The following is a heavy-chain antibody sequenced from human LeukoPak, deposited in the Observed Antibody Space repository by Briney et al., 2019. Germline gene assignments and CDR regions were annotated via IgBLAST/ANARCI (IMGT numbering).Heavy chain of an antibody. CDR2: ISSSSRNI. J-gene: IGHJ4*02. CDR3: ARGGAAAGTPYYFDY. D-gene: IGHD6-13*01. V-gene: IGHV3-21*01. CDR1: GFTFSSYT. Sequence: GGSLRLFCAASGFTFSSYTMNWVRQAPGKGLEWVSSISSSSRNIYYADSVKGRFTISRDSAENSLYLQMNSLRAEDTAVYYCARGGAAAGTPYYFDYWGQGTLVTVSS.